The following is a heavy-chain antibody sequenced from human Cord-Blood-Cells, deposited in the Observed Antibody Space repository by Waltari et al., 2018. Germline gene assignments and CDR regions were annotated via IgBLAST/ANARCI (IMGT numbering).Heavy chain of an antibody. V-gene: IGHV1-2*02. CDR2: INPNSGGT. CDR1: GSTFTGSY. Sequence: QVQLVQSGAEVKKPGASVKVSCKASGSTFTGSYMPWVRQAPGQGLEWMGWINPNSGGTNYAQKFQGRVTMTRDTSISTAYMELSRLRSDDTAVYYCAREVTITMVRGVNPFDYWGQGTLVTVSS. D-gene: IGHD3-10*01. J-gene: IGHJ4*02. CDR3: AREVTITMVRGVNPFDY.